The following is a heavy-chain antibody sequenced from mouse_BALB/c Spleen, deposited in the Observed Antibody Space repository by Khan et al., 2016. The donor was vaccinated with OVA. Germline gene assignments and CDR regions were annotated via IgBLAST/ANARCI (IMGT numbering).Heavy chain of an antibody. V-gene: IGHV1-61*01. CDR1: GYTFTSYW. Sequence: VQLQESGAELVRPGASVKLSCKASGYTFTSYWMNWVKQRPGQGLEWIGMIDPSDSETHYNQMFKDKATLTVDKSPSTAYMQLSSLTSEDSAVYYCTRMKKYGYGPSWFDYWGQGTLVTVSA. CDR3: TRMKKYGYGPSWFDY. J-gene: IGHJ3*01. D-gene: IGHD2-2*01. CDR2: IDPSDSET.